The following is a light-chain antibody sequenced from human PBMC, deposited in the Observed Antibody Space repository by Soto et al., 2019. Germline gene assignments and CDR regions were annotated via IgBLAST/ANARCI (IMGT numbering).Light chain of an antibody. CDR2: DGS. CDR1: QSVSSRQ. CDR3: QQYGTTPSWT. Sequence: EIVLTQSPGTVSLSPGERATLSCRASQSVSSRQVAWYHHRAGQATRLLISDGSTRATGIPDRFSGSGSGTDFTLTISRLEPEDFGVYFCQQYGTTPSWTFGQGTKVEIK. J-gene: IGKJ1*01. V-gene: IGKV3-20*01.